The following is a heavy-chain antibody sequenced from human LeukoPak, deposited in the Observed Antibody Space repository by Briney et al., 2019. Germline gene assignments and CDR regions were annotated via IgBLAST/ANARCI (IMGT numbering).Heavy chain of an antibody. CDR1: GFTFSSYG. D-gene: IGHD4-17*01. CDR2: IWYDGSNK. V-gene: IGHV3-33*01. J-gene: IGHJ4*02. CDR3: ARGGDYGDYLLSFDY. Sequence: GRSLRLSCAASGFTFSSYGMHWVRQAPGKGLEWVAVIWYDGSNKYYADSVKGRFTISRDNSKNTLYLQMNSLRAEDTAVYYCARGGDYGDYLLSFDYWGQGTLVTVSS.